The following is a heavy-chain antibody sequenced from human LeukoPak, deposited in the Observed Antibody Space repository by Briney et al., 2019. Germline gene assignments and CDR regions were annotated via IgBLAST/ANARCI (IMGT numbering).Heavy chain of an antibody. CDR2: INGSGGGT. V-gene: IGHV3-23*01. D-gene: IGHD6-13*01. CDR1: GFTFSSYA. Sequence: PGGSLTLSCAASGFTFSSYAMSWIRQAPGPGLERVSAINGSGGGTYYAGSVKGRFTISRDNSKNTLYLQMNSLRAEDTAVYYCARAHPGIAAAGTIWSIGKLGYWGQGTLVTVSS. CDR3: ARAHPGIAAAGTIWSIGKLGY. J-gene: IGHJ4*02.